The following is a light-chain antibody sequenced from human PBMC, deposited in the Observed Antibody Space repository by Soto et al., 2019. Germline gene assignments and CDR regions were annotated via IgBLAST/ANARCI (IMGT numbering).Light chain of an antibody. J-gene: IGLJ7*01. CDR2: GNS. CDR1: SSNIGAGYD. V-gene: IGLV1-40*01. CDR3: QSYDRSLSASV. Sequence: QLVLTQPPSVSGAPGQRVTISCTGSSSNIGAGYDVHWYQQLPGTAPKLLIYGNSNRPSGVPDRFSGSKSGTSASLAITGLQAEDEADYYCQSYDRSLSASVFGGGTQLTVL.